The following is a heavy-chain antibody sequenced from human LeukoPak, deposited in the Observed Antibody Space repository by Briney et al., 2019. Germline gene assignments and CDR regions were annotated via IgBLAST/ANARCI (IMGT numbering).Heavy chain of an antibody. D-gene: IGHD3-9*01. Sequence: TGVYLRRYCAASGFTFNSYGMHWVRHAPGKGLEGVAVIWCDGSNKYYADSVKGRFTISRDNSKNTLYLQMNSLRAEDTAVYYCARAGRYDILTGPSNIWGQGTMVTVSS. CDR1: GFTFNSYG. CDR3: ARAGRYDILTGPSNI. CDR2: IWCDGSNK. J-gene: IGHJ3*02. V-gene: IGHV3-33*01.